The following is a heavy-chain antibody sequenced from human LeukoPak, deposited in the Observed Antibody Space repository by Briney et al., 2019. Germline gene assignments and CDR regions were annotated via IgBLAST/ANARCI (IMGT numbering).Heavy chain of an antibody. CDR2: IKQDGSEK. J-gene: IGHJ4*02. Sequence: GGSLRLSCAASGFTFSSYWMSWVRQAPGKGLEWVANIKQDGSEKYYVDSVKGRFTISRDNAKNSLYLQMNSLRAEDTAVYYCCCGYYGYYFDYWGQGTLVTVSS. CDR1: GFTFSSYW. CDR3: CCGYYGYYFDY. V-gene: IGHV3-7*01. D-gene: IGHD3-22*01.